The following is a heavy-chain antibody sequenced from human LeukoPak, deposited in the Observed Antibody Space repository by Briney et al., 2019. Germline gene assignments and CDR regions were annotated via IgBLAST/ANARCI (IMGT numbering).Heavy chain of an antibody. CDR1: GFTFSSYS. CDR2: ISSSSSTI. D-gene: IGHD2-2*01. V-gene: IGHV3-48*01. CDR3: ARDGEYCSSTSCYWDYYYYYMDV. J-gene: IGHJ6*03. Sequence: GGSLRLSCAASGFTFSSYSMNWVRQAPGKGLEWVSYISSSSSTIYYSDSVKGRFTISRDNAKNSLYLQMNSLRAEDTAVYYCARDGEYCSSTSCYWDYYYYYMDVWGKGTTVTVSS.